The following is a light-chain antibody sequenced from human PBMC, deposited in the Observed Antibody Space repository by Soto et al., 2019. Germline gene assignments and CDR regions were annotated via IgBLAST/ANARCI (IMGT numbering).Light chain of an antibody. V-gene: IGLV1-44*01. CDR2: GNT. J-gene: IGLJ1*01. Sequence: QSVLTQPPSASGTPGQRVTISCSGSTSNIGRSTVSWYQQFPGAAPKLLIYGNTQRPLGVPVRFSGSKSDTSASLAISGLQYEDEADYYCATWNDGVFVFGIGTKLTVL. CDR3: ATWNDGVFV. CDR1: TSNIGRST.